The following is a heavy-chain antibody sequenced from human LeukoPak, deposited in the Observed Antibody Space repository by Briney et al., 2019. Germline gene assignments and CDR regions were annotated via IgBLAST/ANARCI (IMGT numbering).Heavy chain of an antibody. V-gene: IGHV1-46*01. D-gene: IGHD6-6*01. J-gene: IGHJ4*02. Sequence: ASVKVSCKASGNTFTSYSMHWVRQAPGQGLEWMGIINPSGGSTTYAQKFQGRVTMTRDTSTSTVYMELSSLRSEDTAVYYCARDGHMASALYYFDYWGQGTLVTVSS. CDR1: GNTFTSYS. CDR2: INPSGGST. CDR3: ARDGHMASALYYFDY.